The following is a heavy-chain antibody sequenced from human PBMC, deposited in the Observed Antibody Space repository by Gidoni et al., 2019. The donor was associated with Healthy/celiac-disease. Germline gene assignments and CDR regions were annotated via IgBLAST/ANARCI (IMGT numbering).Heavy chain of an antibody. J-gene: IGHJ2*01. CDR1: GGSISSYY. CDR3: ARDRGGNSFWYFDL. CDR2: IYYSGST. V-gene: IGHV4-59*01. Sequence: QVQLQESGPGLVKPSETLSLTCPVSGGSISSYYWSWIRQPPGKGLEWIGYIYYSGSTNYNPSLKSRVTISVDTSKNQFSLKLSSVTAADTAVYYCARDRGGNSFWYFDLWGRGTLVTVSS. D-gene: IGHD2-15*01.